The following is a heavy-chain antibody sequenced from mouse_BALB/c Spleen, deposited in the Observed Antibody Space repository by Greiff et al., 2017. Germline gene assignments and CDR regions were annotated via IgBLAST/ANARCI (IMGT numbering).Heavy chain of an antibody. CDR3: ARIDYRYDVLAY. Sequence: EVHLVESGGGLVQPGGSRKLSCAASGFTFSSFGMHWVRQAPEKGLEWVAYISSGSSTIYYADTVKGRFTISRDNPKNTLFLQMTSLRSEDTAMYYCARIDYRYDVLAYWGQGTLVTGSA. CDR2: ISSGSSTI. V-gene: IGHV5-17*02. D-gene: IGHD2-14*01. J-gene: IGHJ3*01. CDR1: GFTFSSFG.